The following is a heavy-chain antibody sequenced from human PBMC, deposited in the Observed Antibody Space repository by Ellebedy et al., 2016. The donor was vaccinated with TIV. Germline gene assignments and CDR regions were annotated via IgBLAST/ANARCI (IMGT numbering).Heavy chain of an antibody. Sequence: GGSLKISCAASGFTFSGFTMNWVRQAPGKGLEWVSSISSSGTYIHNADSVKGRFIISRDNAKNSLYLQMNSLRVEDTAIYYCARPAAAYSSSWYDFDCWGQGTLVTVSS. V-gene: IGHV3-21*01. CDR3: ARPAAAYSSSWYDFDC. J-gene: IGHJ4*02. CDR1: GFTFSGFT. D-gene: IGHD6-13*01. CDR2: ISSSGTYI.